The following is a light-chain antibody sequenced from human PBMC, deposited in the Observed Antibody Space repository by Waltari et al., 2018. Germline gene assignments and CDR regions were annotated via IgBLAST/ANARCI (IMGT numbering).Light chain of an antibody. CDR3: ASYTSGSTHVA. CDR1: SSDIGAYHY. Sequence: QSALTQPASVSGSPGQSITISCTGTSSDIGAYHYVSWYQQFPGNAPKLIIYDVSKRPSGVSNRCSGSKSGDSASLTISGLQVDDEAHYHCASYTSGSTHVAFGGGTQVTVL. CDR2: DVS. V-gene: IGLV2-14*01. J-gene: IGLJ2*01.